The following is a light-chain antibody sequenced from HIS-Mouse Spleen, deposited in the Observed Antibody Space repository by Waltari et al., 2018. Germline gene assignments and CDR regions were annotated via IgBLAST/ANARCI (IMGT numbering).Light chain of an antibody. CDR1: SSDVGSYNR. CDR2: EVR. Sequence: QSALTQPPSVSGSPGQSVTISCTGTSSDVGSYNRVSWYQQPPGTAPKLMIYEVRNRPAELPDRVAGSNSSNTASLTISGLQAEDVADYYCSSYTSSSTVFGTGTKVTVL. J-gene: IGLJ1*01. CDR3: SSYTSSSTV. V-gene: IGLV2-18*02.